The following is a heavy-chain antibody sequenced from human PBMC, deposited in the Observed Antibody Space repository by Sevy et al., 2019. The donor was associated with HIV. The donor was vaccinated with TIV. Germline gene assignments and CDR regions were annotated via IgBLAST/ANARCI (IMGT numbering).Heavy chain of an antibody. J-gene: IGHJ6*02. D-gene: IGHD2-2*01. CDR2: IYSGGST. CDR1: GFTVSSNY. Sequence: GGSLRLSCAASGFTVSSNYMSWVRQAPGKGLEWVSVIYSGGSTYYADSVKGRFTISRDNSKNTLYLQMNSLRAEDTAVYYCARHIVVVPGRSGMDVWGQGTTVTVSS. V-gene: IGHV3-53*01. CDR3: ARHIVVVPGRSGMDV.